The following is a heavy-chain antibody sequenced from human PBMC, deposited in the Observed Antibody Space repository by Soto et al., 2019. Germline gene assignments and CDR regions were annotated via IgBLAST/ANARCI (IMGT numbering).Heavy chain of an antibody. CDR1: GFTFEDYT. D-gene: IGHD2-15*01. CDR3: AKHQRAAYGMDV. J-gene: IGHJ6*02. Sequence: VQLVESGGLAVQPGGSLRLSCAASGFTFEDYTMHWVRQVPGKGLEWVALISWDGSSSEYAGSVKGRFTVSRDNSKDSLYLQFTRLRIEDTALYYCAKHQRAAYGMDVWGRGTAVTVSS. CDR2: ISWDGSSS. V-gene: IGHV3-43*01.